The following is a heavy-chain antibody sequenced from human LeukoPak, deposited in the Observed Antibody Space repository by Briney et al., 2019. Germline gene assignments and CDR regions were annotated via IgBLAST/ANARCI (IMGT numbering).Heavy chain of an antibody. V-gene: IGHV4-39*02. Sequence: SETLSLTCIVSGDSISSGYYSWGWIRQPPGKGLEWIGNISYSGSTNYNPSLKSRVTISVDTSKNHFSLKLNSMTATDTAVYYCARLPSGNYPGYFDCWGQGTLVTVSS. CDR1: GDSISSGYYS. CDR3: ARLPSGNYPGYFDC. D-gene: IGHD1-26*01. CDR2: ISYSGST. J-gene: IGHJ4*02.